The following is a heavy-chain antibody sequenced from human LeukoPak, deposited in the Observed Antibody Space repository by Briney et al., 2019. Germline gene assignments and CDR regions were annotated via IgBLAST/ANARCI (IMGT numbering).Heavy chain of an antibody. Sequence: GGSLRLSCAASGFAFSNYAMSWVRQAQGKGLEWVSAISDNGGVSTYYADSVKGRFTISRDNSKNTLYLQMNSLRAEDTALYYCASEVRPNDYWGQGTLVTVSS. CDR1: GFAFSNYA. D-gene: IGHD1-1*01. J-gene: IGHJ4*02. V-gene: IGHV3-23*01. CDR3: ASEVRPNDY. CDR2: ISDNGGVST.